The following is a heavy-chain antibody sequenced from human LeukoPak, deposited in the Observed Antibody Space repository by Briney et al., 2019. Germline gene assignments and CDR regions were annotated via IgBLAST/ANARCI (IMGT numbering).Heavy chain of an antibody. CDR3: ARGLPYGDSEPSLDY. CDR2: MNPKSGNT. D-gene: IGHD4-17*01. V-gene: IGHV1-8*01. CDR1: GYTFTSYD. Sequence: GSVKVSCKASGYTFTSYDINSVRPATGQRLEWMGWMNPKSGNTGYAQKFQGRATMTRNTSISTAYMELSSRRSEETAVYYCARGLPYGDSEPSLDYWGQGTLVTVSS. J-gene: IGHJ4*02.